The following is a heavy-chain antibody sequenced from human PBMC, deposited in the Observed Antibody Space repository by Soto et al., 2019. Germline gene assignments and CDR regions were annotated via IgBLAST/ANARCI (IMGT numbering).Heavy chain of an antibody. CDR3: ARLRVVPAAIDY. CDR2: IYYSGST. CDR1: GGSISSSSYY. D-gene: IGHD2-2*01. J-gene: IGHJ4*02. Sequence: QLQLQESGPGLVKPSETLSLTCTVSGGSISSSSYYWGWIRQPPGKGLEWIGSIYYSGSTYYNPSLKSRVTISVDTSKHQFSLKLSSVTAADTAVYYCARLRVVPAAIDYWGQGTLVTVSS. V-gene: IGHV4-39*01.